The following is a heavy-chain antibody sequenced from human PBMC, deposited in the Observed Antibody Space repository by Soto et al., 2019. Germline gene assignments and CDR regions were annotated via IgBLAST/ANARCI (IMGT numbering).Heavy chain of an antibody. Sequence: EVQLLESGGGLVQPGGSLRLSCAASGFTFSNYWIHWVRQAPGKGLVWVSRINSDGTTTNYADSVKGRFTISRDNARNTVFLQMNSLRAEDTAIYYCAKSARGIYGDYDWGQGTLVTVSS. D-gene: IGHD4-17*01. J-gene: IGHJ4*02. CDR1: GFTFSNYW. CDR3: AKSARGIYGDYD. V-gene: IGHV3-74*02. CDR2: INSDGTTT.